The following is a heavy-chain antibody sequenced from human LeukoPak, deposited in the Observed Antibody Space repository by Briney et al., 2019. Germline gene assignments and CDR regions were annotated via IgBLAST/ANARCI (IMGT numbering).Heavy chain of an antibody. Sequence: GGSLRLSCAASGFSFSNYGIHWVRQAPGKGLEWVALISYEGSIKYYADSVKGRFTISRDNSKNTLYLQMNSLRAEDTAVYYCAKGPSQLGYYYMDVWGKGTTVTVSS. CDR3: AKGPSQLGYYYMDV. V-gene: IGHV3-30*18. J-gene: IGHJ6*03. CDR2: ISYEGSIK. CDR1: GFSFSNYG. D-gene: IGHD5-18*01.